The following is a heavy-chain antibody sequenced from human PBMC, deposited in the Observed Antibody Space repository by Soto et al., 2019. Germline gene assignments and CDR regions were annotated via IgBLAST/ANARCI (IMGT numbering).Heavy chain of an antibody. D-gene: IGHD2-15*01. CDR1: GGTFSSYA. CDR3: ARDPRYCSGGSCSYPMDV. Sequence: SGPTLVNPPASVKVSCKASGGTFSSYAISWVRQAPGQGLEWMGGIIPIFGTANYAQKFQGRVTITADKSTSTAYMELSSLGSEDTAVYYCARDPRYCSGGSCSYPMDVLGQGTTVTVS. CDR2: IIPIFGTA. V-gene: IGHV1-69*06. J-gene: IGHJ6*02.